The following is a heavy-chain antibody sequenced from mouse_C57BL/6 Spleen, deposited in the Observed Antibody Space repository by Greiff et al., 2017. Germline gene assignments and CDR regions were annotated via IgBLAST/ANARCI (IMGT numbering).Heavy chain of an antibody. CDR1: GFTFSDYG. D-gene: IGHD2-4*01. CDR2: ISSGSNTI. Sequence: DVQLQESGGGLVKPGGSLKLSCAASGFTFSDYGMHWVRQAPEKGLEWVAYISSGSNTIYYADTVKGRFTISRDNAKNTLFLQMTSLRSEDTAMYYCARTIYYDYDEGYAMDYWGQGTSVTVSS. V-gene: IGHV5-17*01. J-gene: IGHJ4*01. CDR3: ARTIYYDYDEGYAMDY.